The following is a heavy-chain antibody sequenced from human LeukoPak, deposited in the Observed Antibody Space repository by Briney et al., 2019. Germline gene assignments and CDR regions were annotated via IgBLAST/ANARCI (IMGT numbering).Heavy chain of an antibody. V-gene: IGHV3-23*01. Sequence: GRSLRLSCVASGFTFSYYGMTWGRQAPGKGLEWVSHISGGGSSIYYADSVKGRFTISRDNSKNTVFLQMNTLRAEDTATYYCAKDRNNWERFDPWGQGTLVIVSS. CDR1: GFTFSYYG. D-gene: IGHD1-20*01. J-gene: IGHJ5*02. CDR3: AKDRNNWERFDP. CDR2: ISGGGSSI.